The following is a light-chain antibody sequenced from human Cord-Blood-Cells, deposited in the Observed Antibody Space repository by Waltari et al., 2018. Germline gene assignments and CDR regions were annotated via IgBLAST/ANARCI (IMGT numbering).Light chain of an antibody. V-gene: IGLV2-23*02. Sequence: QSALTQPASVSGSPGQSITISCTGTSSDVGSYHLVTWYQQHPGKAPKLMSYEVSTRPSGVSNRFSGSKSGNTASRTISGLQAEDEADYYCCSYAGSSTWVFGGGTKLTVL. CDR3: CSYAGSSTWV. CDR1: SSDVGSYHL. J-gene: IGLJ3*02. CDR2: EVS.